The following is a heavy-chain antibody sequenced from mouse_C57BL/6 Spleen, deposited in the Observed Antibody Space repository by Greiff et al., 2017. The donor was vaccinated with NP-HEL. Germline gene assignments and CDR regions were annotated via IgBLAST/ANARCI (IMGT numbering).Heavy chain of an antibody. CDR1: GFTFNTYA. Sequence: EVQLVESGGGLVQPKGSLKLSCAASGFTFNTYAMHWDRQAPGKGLEWVARIRSKSSNYATYYADSVKDRFTISRDDSQSMLYLQMNNLKTEDTAMYYCVREGGYHIYYDYLFAYWGQGTLVTVSA. V-gene: IGHV10-3*01. D-gene: IGHD2-4*01. J-gene: IGHJ3*01. CDR2: IRSKSSNYAT. CDR3: VREGGYHIYYDYLFAY.